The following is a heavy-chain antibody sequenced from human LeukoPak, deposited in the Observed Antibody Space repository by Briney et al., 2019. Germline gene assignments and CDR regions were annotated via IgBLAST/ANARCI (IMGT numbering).Heavy chain of an antibody. D-gene: IGHD3-3*01. J-gene: IGHJ4*02. CDR2: IFYSGST. CDR3: ARSTIFAVPAPFGY. CDR1: GGSIGSSSYY. V-gene: IGHV4-39*01. Sequence: SETLSLTCTVSGGSIGSSSYYWGWIRQPPGKGLEWIGSIFYSGSTYYNPSLKSRVAISVDTSRNQFSLKLNSVTAADTAVYYCARSTIFAVPAPFGYWGQGILVTVSS.